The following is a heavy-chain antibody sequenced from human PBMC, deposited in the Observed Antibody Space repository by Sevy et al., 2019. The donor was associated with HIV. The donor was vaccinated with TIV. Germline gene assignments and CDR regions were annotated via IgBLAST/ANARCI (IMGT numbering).Heavy chain of an antibody. CDR2: IYQDGSEK. Sequence: GGSLRLSCAASGLTFSAYWMSWVRQAPGKGLEWVAYIYQDGSEKKYVDSVKGRFTISRDNAKNSLYLHMNSLRAEDTALYYCAREGSDGDYRFPYYYGLDVWGQGTTVTVSS. CDR3: AREGSDGDYRFPYYYGLDV. V-gene: IGHV3-7*01. D-gene: IGHD4-17*01. J-gene: IGHJ6*02. CDR1: GLTFSAYW.